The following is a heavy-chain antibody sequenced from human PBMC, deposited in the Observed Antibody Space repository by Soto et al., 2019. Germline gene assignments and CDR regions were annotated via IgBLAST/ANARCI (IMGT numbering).Heavy chain of an antibody. CDR1: GGTFSSYT. CDR2: IIPILGIA. V-gene: IGHV1-69*02. D-gene: IGHD3-22*01. J-gene: IGHJ4*02. CDR3: ARASDSSQVYDY. Sequence: SVKVSCKASGGTFSSYTISWVRQAPGQGLEWMGRIIPILGIANYAQKFQGRVTITADKSTSTAYMELSSLRSEDTAVYYCARASDSSQVYDYWGQGTLVTVSS.